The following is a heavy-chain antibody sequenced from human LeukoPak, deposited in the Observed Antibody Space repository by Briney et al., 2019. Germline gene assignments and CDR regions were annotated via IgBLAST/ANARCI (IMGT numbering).Heavy chain of an antibody. CDR3: ARAGSGSGWYFDY. D-gene: IGHD6-19*01. Sequence: GASVKVSCKASGYDFTSVGTTWVRRAPGQGLEWMGWISPYNGNTRYAQKFQGRVAMTTDTSTTTAYMELRGLRFNDTAVYYCARAGSGSGWYFDYWGQGTLVTVSS. V-gene: IGHV1-18*01. CDR1: GYDFTSVG. J-gene: IGHJ4*02. CDR2: ISPYNGNT.